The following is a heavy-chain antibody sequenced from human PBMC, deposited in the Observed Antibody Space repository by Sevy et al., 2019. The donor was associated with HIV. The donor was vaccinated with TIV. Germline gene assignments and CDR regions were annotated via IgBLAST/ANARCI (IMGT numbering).Heavy chain of an antibody. J-gene: IGHJ3*02. Sequence: GGSLRLSCAASGFTFSSYAMSWVRQAPGKGLEWVSAISGSGGSTYYADSVKGRFTISIDNSKNTLLLQMNSLRAEDTVVYYSAKERSRSYYDRDAFDIWGQGTMVTVSS. D-gene: IGHD1-26*01. CDR2: ISGSGGST. CDR1: GFTFSSYA. CDR3: AKERSRSYYDRDAFDI. V-gene: IGHV3-23*01.